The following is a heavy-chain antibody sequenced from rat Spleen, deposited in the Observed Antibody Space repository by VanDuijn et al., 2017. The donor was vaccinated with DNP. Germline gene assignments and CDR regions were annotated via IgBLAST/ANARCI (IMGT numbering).Heavy chain of an antibody. J-gene: IGHJ2*01. CDR2: ITYSGRT. CDR3: ARWRIGPHYFDY. D-gene: IGHD1-11*01. Sequence: EVQLQESGPGLVKPSQSLSLTCSVTGYSITSGYRWNWIRKFPGNKMEWIGYITYSGRTRYNPSLKSRISITRDTSKNQFFLQLNSLTTEDTATFYCARWRIGPHYFDYWGQGVMVTVSS. V-gene: IGHV3-1*01. CDR1: GYSITSGY.